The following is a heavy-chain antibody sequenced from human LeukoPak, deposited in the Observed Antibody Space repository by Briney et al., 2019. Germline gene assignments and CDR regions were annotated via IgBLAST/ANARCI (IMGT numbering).Heavy chain of an antibody. CDR2: INAGNGKT. J-gene: IGHJ4*02. V-gene: IGHV1-3*01. D-gene: IGHD4-17*01. CDR3: ARARWTSTVTTYYLDY. CDR1: GYMFSVYA. Sequence: ASVKVSCKASGYMFSVYAIQWVCQAPGQGLEWMGWINAGNGKTKYSQKFQGRVTITRETSASTAYVELSGLRSEDTAVYYCARARWTSTVTTYYLDYWGQGTLVTVSS.